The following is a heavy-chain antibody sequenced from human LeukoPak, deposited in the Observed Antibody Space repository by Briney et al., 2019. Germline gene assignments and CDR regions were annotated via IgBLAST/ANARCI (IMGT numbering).Heavy chain of an antibody. J-gene: IGHJ4*02. CDR1: GFIFSSHA. CDR2: ISDTSAST. D-gene: IGHD2-21*02. Sequence: PGGSLRLSCAASGFIFSSHAMSWVRQAPGQGLEWVSSISDTSASTYYADSVKGRFTISRDNSKNTLYLQMNSLRAEDTAVYYCARTASFDYWGQGTLVTVSS. CDR3: ARTASFDY. V-gene: IGHV3-23*01.